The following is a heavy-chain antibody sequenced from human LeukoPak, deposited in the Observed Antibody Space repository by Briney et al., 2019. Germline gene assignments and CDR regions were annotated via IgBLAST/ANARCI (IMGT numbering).Heavy chain of an antibody. J-gene: IGHJ6*03. CDR3: AREEAHYYYYYMDV. CDR2: ISAYNGNT. Sequence: ASVKVSCKASGYTFTSYGISWVRQAPGQGLEWMGWISAYNGNTNYAQKLQGRVTMTTDTSTSTAYMQLRSLRSDDTAVYYCAREEAHYYYYYMDVWGKGTTVTVSS. CDR1: GYTFTSYG. V-gene: IGHV1-18*01.